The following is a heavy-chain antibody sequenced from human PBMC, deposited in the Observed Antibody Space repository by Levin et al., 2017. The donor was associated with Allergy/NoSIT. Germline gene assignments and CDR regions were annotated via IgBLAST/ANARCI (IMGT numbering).Heavy chain of an antibody. CDR1: GYTFSSYG. D-gene: IGHD1-26*01. Sequence: GESLKISCKSSGYTFSSYGFIWVRQAPGQGLEWMGWISADNGHTDYAQNLQGRVTMTTDTSTNTAFMELRSLRPDDTAVYYCASPPGSYLGGAFDIWGLGTMVTVSS. CDR2: ISADNGHT. J-gene: IGHJ3*02. V-gene: IGHV1-18*01. CDR3: ASPPGSYLGGAFDI.